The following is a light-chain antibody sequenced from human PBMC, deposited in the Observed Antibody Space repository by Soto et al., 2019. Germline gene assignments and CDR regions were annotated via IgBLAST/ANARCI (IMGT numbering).Light chain of an antibody. CDR3: QQYLAIPRT. Sequence: EIVMTQSPYSLTVSLVERATINCXYSQRVIYIANYKNCLVWYQXKTXPPPXLXXYXASTRESGVPDRFSGSGSGTDFTLTISSLQAEDVAVYYCQQYLAIPRTFGQGTKVE. V-gene: IGKV4-1*01. CDR1: QRVIYIANYKNC. J-gene: IGKJ1*01. CDR2: XAS.